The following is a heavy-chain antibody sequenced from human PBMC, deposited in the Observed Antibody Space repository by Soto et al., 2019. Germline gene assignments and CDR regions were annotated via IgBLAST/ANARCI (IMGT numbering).Heavy chain of an antibody. J-gene: IGHJ6*02. D-gene: IGHD4-17*01. CDR2: ISYDGSNK. V-gene: IGHV3-30-3*01. Sequence: PGGSLRLSCAASGFTFSSYAMHWVRQAPGKGLEWVAVISYDGSNKYYADSVKGRFTISRDNSKNTLYLQMNSLRAEDTAVYYCARDQTSDYYPADYYYYGMDVWGQGTTVTVSS. CDR1: GFTFSSYA. CDR3: ARDQTSDYYPADYYYYGMDV.